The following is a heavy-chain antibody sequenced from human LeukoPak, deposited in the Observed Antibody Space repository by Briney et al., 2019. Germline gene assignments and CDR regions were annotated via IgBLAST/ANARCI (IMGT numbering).Heavy chain of an antibody. V-gene: IGHV4-30-4*01. CDR2: IYYSGST. CDR1: GGSISSGEYY. J-gene: IGHJ4*02. Sequence: SQTLSLTCTVSGGSISSGEYYWSWIRQPPGKGLEWIGYIYYSGSTYYNPSLKSRVTISVDTSKNQFSLKLSSVTAADTAVYYCARVGSRWDLVFDYWGQGTLVTVSS. CDR3: ARVGSRWDLVFDY. D-gene: IGHD6-13*01.